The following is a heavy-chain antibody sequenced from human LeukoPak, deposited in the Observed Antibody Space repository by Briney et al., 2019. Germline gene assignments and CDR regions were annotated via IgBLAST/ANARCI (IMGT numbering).Heavy chain of an antibody. J-gene: IGHJ5*02. V-gene: IGHV4-34*01. CDR2: INHSGST. D-gene: IGHD2-2*02. Sequence: PSETLSLTCAVYGGSFSGYYWSWIRQPPGKGLEWIGEINHSGSTNYNPSLKSRVTISVDTSKNQFSLKLSSVTAADTAVYYCARGIVVVPAAIALPRWFDPWGQGTLVTVSS. CDR1: GGSFSGYY. CDR3: ARGIVVVPAAIALPRWFDP.